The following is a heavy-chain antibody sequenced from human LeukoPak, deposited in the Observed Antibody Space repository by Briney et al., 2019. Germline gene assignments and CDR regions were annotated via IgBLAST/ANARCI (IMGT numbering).Heavy chain of an antibody. V-gene: IGHV4-4*07. Sequence: SETLSLTCTVSGGSISSYYWSWIRQPAGKGLEWIGRIYTSGSTNYNPSLKSRVTMSVDTSKNQFSLKLSSVTAADTAVYYCARDCPPSCYYYYYYYMDVWGKGTTVTLSS. CDR2: IYTSGST. CDR1: GGSISSYY. J-gene: IGHJ6*03. D-gene: IGHD2-21*01. CDR3: ARDCPPSCYYYYYYYMDV.